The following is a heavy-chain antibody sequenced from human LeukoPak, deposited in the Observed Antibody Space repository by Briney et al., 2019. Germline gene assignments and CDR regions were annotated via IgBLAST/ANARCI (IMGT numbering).Heavy chain of an antibody. D-gene: IGHD3-22*01. CDR1: GGSISSYY. J-gene: IGHJ4*02. Sequence: SETLSLTCTVSGGSISSYYWSWIRQPPGKGLEWIGEINHSGSTNYNPSLKSRVTISVDTSKNQFSLKLSSVTAADTAVYYCASRLSYYDSSYFDYWGQGTLVTVSS. CDR3: ASRLSYYDSSYFDY. V-gene: IGHV4-34*01. CDR2: INHSGST.